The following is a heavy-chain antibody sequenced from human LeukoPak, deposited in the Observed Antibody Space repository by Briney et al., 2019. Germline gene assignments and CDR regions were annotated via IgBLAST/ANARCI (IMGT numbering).Heavy chain of an antibody. J-gene: IGHJ4*02. CDR3: ATDLAAAAEYYFDY. CDR2: ISAYNGNT. V-gene: IGHV1-18*01. D-gene: IGHD6-13*01. Sequence: GASVKVSCKASGYTFTSYGISWVRQAPGQGLEWMGWISAYNGNTNYAQKLQGRVTMTTDTSTDTAYMELSSLRSEDTAVYYCATDLAAAAEYYFDYWGQGTLVTVSS. CDR1: GYTFTSYG.